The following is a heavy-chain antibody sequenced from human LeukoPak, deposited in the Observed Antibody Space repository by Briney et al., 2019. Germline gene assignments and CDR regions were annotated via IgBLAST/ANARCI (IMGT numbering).Heavy chain of an antibody. CDR3: ARVGYSYGFDYYYYMDV. J-gene: IGHJ6*03. CDR1: GYSISSGYY. CDR2: IYYSGST. V-gene: IGHV4-61*01. Sequence: SETLPRTCTVSGYSISSGYYWSWIRQPPGKGLEWIGYIYYSGSTNYNPSLKSRVTISVDTSKNQFSLKLSSVTAADTAVYYCARVGYSYGFDYYYYMDVWGKGITVTVSS. D-gene: IGHD5-18*01.